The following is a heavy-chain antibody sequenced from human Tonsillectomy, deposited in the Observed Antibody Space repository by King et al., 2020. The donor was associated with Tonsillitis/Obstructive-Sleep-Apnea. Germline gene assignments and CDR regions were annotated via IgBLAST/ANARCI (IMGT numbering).Heavy chain of an antibody. D-gene: IGHD5-18*01. CDR3: ARGERQLWSYYYYYYMDV. CDR1: GYTFTSYD. J-gene: IGHJ6*03. V-gene: IGHV1-8*01. Sequence: QLVQSGAEVKKPGASVKVSCKASGYTFTSYDINWVRQATGQGLEWMGWMNPNSGNTGYAQKFQGRVTMTRNTSISTAYMELSSLRSEDTAVYYCARGERQLWSYYYYYYMDVWGKGTPVTVSS. CDR2: MNPNSGNT.